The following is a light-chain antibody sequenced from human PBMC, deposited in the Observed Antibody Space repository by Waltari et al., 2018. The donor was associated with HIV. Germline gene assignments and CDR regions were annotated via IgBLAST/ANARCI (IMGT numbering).Light chain of an antibody. Sequence: QSVLTQPPSMSAAPGQRVTISCSGSSSNIGNTGCSWYKFVPETPPKLLVYDNNKRPSGIPDRFSASQSGTSATLVIAGLQAGDEADYFCGTWDTGLSVLVFGGGTKLTVL. CDR2: DNN. CDR3: GTWDTGLSVLV. CDR1: SSNIGNTG. J-gene: IGLJ3*02. V-gene: IGLV1-51*01.